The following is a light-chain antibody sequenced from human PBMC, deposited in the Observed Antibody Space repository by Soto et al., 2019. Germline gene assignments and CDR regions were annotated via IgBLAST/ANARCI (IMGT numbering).Light chain of an antibody. V-gene: IGLV2-23*01. CDR1: SSDVGGYNL. CDR3: CSHAGSSTYVV. Sequence: QSVLTQPASVSGSPGQSIAISCTGTSSDVGGYNLVSWYQQHPGKAPKFLIYEDTKRPSGVSDRFSGSKSGNTASLTISGLQAEDEADYYCCSHAGSSTYVVFGGGTKLTV. J-gene: IGLJ2*01. CDR2: EDT.